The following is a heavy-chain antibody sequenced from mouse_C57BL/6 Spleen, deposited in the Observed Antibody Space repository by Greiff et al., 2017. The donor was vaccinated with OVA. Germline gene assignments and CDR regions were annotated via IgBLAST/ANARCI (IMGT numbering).Heavy chain of an antibody. D-gene: IGHD2-5*01. Sequence: EVHLVESGGGLVKPGGSLKLSCAASGFTFSSYAMSWVRQTPEKRLEWVATISDGGSYTYYPDNVKGRFTISRDNAKNNLYLQMSHLKSEDTAMYYCARESWEYSKGGTRYAMDYWGQGTSVTVSS. CDR1: GFTFSSYA. V-gene: IGHV5-4*01. CDR3: ARESWEYSKGGTRYAMDY. CDR2: ISDGGSYT. J-gene: IGHJ4*01.